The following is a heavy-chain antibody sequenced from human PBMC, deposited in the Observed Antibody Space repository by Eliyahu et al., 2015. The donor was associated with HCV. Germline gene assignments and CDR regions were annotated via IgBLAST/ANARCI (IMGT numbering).Heavy chain of an antibody. Sequence: EVQLVESGGGLVMPGGSLXLSCAASGFRFSSNVIXWVRQTPGKGLEWVSSISGNSRYIHYADSVRGRFTVSRDNAKNSVYLQMNSLRAGDTAVYYCARMVGSYSNYFDYWGQGALVTVSS. CDR1: GFRFSSNV. CDR3: ARMVGSYSNYFDY. CDR2: ISGNSRYI. D-gene: IGHD3-10*01. J-gene: IGHJ4*02. V-gene: IGHV3-21*01.